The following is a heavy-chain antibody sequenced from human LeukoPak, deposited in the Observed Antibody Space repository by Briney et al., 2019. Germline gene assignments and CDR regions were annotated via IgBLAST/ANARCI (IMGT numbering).Heavy chain of an antibody. CDR2: ISAYNGNT. J-gene: IGHJ6*02. CDR3: ARDKVRYDFWSGYSPDEYYYYGMDV. Sequence: ASVKVSCKASGYTFTGYGISWVRQAPGQGLEWMGWISAYNGNTNYAQKLQGRVTMTTDTSTSTAYMELRSLRSDDTAVYYCARDKVRYDFWSGYSPDEYYYYGMDVWGQGTTVTVSS. V-gene: IGHV1-18*01. CDR1: GYTFTGYG. D-gene: IGHD3-3*01.